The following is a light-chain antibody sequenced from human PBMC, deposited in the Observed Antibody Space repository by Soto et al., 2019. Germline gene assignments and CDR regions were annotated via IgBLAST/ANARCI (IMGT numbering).Light chain of an antibody. CDR3: AAWDDSLNGHVV. CDR2: SNN. CDR1: SSNIGSNT. J-gene: IGLJ2*01. V-gene: IGLV1-44*01. Sequence: QSVLTQPPSASGTPGQRGTIPCSGSSSNIGSNTVNWYQQLPGTAPKLLIYSNNQRPSGVPDRFSGSKSGTSASLAISGLQSEDEADYYCAAWDDSLNGHVVFGGGTKLTVL.